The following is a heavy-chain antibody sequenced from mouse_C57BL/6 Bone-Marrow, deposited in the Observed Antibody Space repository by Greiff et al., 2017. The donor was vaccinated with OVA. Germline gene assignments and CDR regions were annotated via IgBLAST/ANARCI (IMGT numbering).Heavy chain of an antibody. D-gene: IGHD3-2*02. Sequence: VQLQQSGPELVKPGASVKISCKASGYAFSSSWMNWVKQRPGKGLEWIGRIYPGDGDTNYNGKFKGKATLTADKSSSTAYMQLSSLTSEDSAVYFCARGEDSSGSWFAYWGQGTLVTVSA. CDR1: GYAFSSSW. J-gene: IGHJ3*01. CDR2: IYPGDGDT. V-gene: IGHV1-82*01. CDR3: ARGEDSSGSWFAY.